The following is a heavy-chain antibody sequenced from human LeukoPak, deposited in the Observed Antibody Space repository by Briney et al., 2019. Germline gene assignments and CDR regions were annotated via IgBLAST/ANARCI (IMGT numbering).Heavy chain of an antibody. CDR1: GGSFSGYY. J-gene: IGHJ6*03. CDR2: INHSGST. CDR3: ARVRDCSSTSCSRYSYYYYHYMDV. D-gene: IGHD2-2*01. Sequence: SETLSLTCAVYGGSFSGYYLSWIRQPPGKGLEWIGEINHSGSTNYNPSLKSRVTISVDTSKNQFSLKLSSVTAADTAVYYCARVRDCSSTSCSRYSYYYYHYMDVWGKGTTVTVSS. V-gene: IGHV4-34*01.